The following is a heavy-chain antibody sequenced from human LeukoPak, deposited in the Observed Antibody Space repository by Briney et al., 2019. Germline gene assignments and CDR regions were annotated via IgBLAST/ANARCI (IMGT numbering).Heavy chain of an antibody. CDR3: ARVKVGDYGGKEVFDY. J-gene: IGHJ4*02. CDR1: GGTFSSYA. Sequence: SVKVSCEASGGTFSSYAISWVRQAPGQGHEWMGGIIPIFGTANYAQKFQGRVTITADESTSTAYMELSSLRSEDTAVYYCARVKVGDYGGKEVFDYWGQGTLVTVSS. D-gene: IGHD4-23*01. CDR2: IIPIFGTA. V-gene: IGHV1-69*01.